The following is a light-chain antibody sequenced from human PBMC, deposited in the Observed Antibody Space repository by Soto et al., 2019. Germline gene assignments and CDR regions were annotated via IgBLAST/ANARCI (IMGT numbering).Light chain of an antibody. V-gene: IGKV3-15*01. CDR2: GAS. J-gene: IGKJ2*01. CDR1: QSVSSN. Sequence: EIVMTQSPATLSVSPGERATLSCRASQSVSSNLAWYQQKPGQAPRLLFYGASTSATGVPARFSGSGSGTDFTLPISSLQSEDFAVYYCQQSNNWPYTFGQGTKLEIK. CDR3: QQSNNWPYT.